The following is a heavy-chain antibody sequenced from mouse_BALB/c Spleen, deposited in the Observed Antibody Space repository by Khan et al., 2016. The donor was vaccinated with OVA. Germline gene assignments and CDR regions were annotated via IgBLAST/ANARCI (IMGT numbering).Heavy chain of an antibody. V-gene: IGHV1S81*02. CDR1: GYTFTSYY. CDR2: INPNNGDS. CDR3: TRSGYGSFAY. Sequence: QIQLVQSGAALVKPGASVKLSCKVSGYTFTSYYMYWANQRPGQGLVWIGEINPNNGDSNFNEQFKPKATLTVDQSASTTYMLLSSLTSEDSAVYYCTRSGYGSFAYWGHGTLVTVSA. J-gene: IGHJ3*01. D-gene: IGHD2-10*02.